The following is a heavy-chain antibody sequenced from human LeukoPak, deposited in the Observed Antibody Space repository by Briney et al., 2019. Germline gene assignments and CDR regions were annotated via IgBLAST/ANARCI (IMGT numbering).Heavy chain of an antibody. D-gene: IGHD5-24*01. V-gene: IGHV1-69*02. Sequence: GASVKVSCKASGGAFSSYTISWVRQAPGQGLEWMGRIIPILGIANYAQKFQGRVTITADKPTSTAYMELSSLRSEDTAVYYCARARRDGYNSFSFDYWGQGTLVTVSS. CDR3: ARARRDGYNSFSFDY. J-gene: IGHJ4*02. CDR1: GGAFSSYT. CDR2: IIPILGIA.